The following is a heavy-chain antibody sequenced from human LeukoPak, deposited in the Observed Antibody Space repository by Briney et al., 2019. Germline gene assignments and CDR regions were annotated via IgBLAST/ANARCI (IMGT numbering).Heavy chain of an antibody. CDR3: ARSGTVTTWNY. J-gene: IGHJ4*02. CDR2: IYYSGTT. V-gene: IGHV4-31*03. D-gene: IGHD4-17*01. CDR1: GGSISSGGYY. Sequence: PSETLSLTCTVSGGSISSGGYYWSWIRQHPGKGLEWIGYIYYSGTTYYNPSLTSRVSISLDTSKTQFSLTLSSVTAADTAVYYCARSGTVTTWNYWGQGTLVTVSS.